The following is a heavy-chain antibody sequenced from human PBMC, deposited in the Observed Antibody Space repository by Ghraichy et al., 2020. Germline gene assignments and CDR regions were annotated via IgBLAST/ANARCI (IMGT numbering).Heavy chain of an antibody. Sequence: SETLSLTCTVSGGSISNYYWSWIRQSPGKGLEWIGYIYYSGSTNYNPSLKSRVTISVDTSKNQFSLKLSSVTAADTAVYYCARGPPIAAGVQYFDYWGQGTLVTVSS. J-gene: IGHJ4*02. D-gene: IGHD6-13*01. CDR1: GGSISNYY. V-gene: IGHV4-59*01. CDR2: IYYSGST. CDR3: ARGPPIAAGVQYFDY.